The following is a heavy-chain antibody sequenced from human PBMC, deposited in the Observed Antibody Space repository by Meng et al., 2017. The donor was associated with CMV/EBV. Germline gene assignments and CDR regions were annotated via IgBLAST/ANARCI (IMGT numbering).Heavy chain of an antibody. CDR3: ARAILERRHRRLTLGSEPYYYYGMDV. CDR2: MNPNSGNT. CDR1: GYTFTSYG. V-gene: IGHV1-8*02. J-gene: IGHJ6*02. D-gene: IGHD1-1*01. Sequence: ASVKVSCKASGYTFTSYGISWVRQATGQGLEWMGWMNPNSGNTGYAQKFQGRVTMTRNTSISTAYMELSSLRSEDTAVYYCARAILERRHRRLTLGSEPYYYYGMDVWGQGTTVTVSS.